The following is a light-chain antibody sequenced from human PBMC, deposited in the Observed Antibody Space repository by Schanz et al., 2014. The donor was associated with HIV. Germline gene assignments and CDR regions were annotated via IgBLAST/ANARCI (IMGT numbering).Light chain of an antibody. CDR3: QQRSV. CDR2: DAS. CDR1: QSVNSN. Sequence: EVVMTQSPATLSVSPGERATLSCRASQSVNSNLAWYQQKPGQAPRLLIYDASNRATGIPARFSGSGSGTDFTLTISSLEPEDFAVYYCQQRSVFGGGTKVEIK. V-gene: IGKV3-11*01. J-gene: IGKJ4*01.